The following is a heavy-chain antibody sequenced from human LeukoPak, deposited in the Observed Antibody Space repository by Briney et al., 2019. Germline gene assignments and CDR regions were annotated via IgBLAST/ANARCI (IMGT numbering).Heavy chain of an antibody. CDR3: ARDKSSGALGY. Sequence: GGSLRLSCVASGFIFSSYSMDWVRQAPGKGLEWVSSISSSSSYIYYIDSVKGRFTISRDNAKNSLYLQMNSLRAEDTAVYYCARDKSSGALGYWGQETLVTVSS. J-gene: IGHJ4*02. CDR1: GFIFSSYS. D-gene: IGHD3-22*01. CDR2: ISSSSSYI. V-gene: IGHV3-21*01.